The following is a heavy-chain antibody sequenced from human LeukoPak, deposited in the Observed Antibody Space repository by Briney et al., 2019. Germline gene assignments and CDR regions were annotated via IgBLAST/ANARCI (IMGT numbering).Heavy chain of an antibody. D-gene: IGHD6-13*01. Sequence: SETPSVTCTDPGGSITSPNWSWICQRPRKGPEWGGDVYYSGRTNYNPSLKSRVTISVDTSKNQFSLKLSSVTAADTAVYYCARVQVGQQLTMGYYYYYYYMDVWGKGTTVTVSS. J-gene: IGHJ6*03. CDR3: ARVQVGQQLTMGYYYYYYYMDV. CDR2: VYYSGRT. V-gene: IGHV4-59*11. CDR1: GGSITSPN.